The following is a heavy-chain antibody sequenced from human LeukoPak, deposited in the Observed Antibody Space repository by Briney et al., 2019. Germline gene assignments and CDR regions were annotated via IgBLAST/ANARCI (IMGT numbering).Heavy chain of an antibody. CDR1: GYTFTSYY. Sequence: ASVKVSCKASGYTFTSYYMHWVRQAPGQGLEWMGIINPSGGSTSYAQKFQGRVTMTRDTSTSTVYMELSSLRSEDTAVYYCASVLGSGGSLDYFDCWGQGTLVTVSS. D-gene: IGHD2-15*01. V-gene: IGHV1-46*01. J-gene: IGHJ4*02. CDR2: INPSGGST. CDR3: ASVLGSGGSLDYFDC.